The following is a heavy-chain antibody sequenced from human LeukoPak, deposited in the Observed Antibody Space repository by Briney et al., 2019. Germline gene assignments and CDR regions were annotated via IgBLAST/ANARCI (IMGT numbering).Heavy chain of an antibody. CDR3: ARGPRYCSGTSCYFPWFDP. CDR2: INTNTGNP. D-gene: IGHD2-2*01. V-gene: IGHV7-4-1*01. J-gene: IGHJ5*02. Sequence: ASVKVSCKASGYTFTSYAMNWVRQAPGQGLEWMGWINTNTGNPTYAQGFTGRFVFSLDTSVSTAYLQICSLKAEDTAVYYCARGPRYCSGTSCYFPWFDPWGQGTLVTVSS. CDR1: GYTFTSYA.